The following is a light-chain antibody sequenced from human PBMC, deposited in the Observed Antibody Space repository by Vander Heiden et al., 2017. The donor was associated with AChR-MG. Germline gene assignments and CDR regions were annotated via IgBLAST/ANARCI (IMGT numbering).Light chain of an antibody. J-gene: IGKJ4*01. CDR2: AAS. V-gene: IGKV3D-20*01. Sequence: EIVLTQSPATLSSSPGERATLSCGASQYISNTYLAWYQQKPGLAPSLLIYAASTRATGIPARFSGSGSGTDFTLTISRLEPEDFAGYDGQHLGTFGGGTKVEIK. CDR1: QYISNTY. CDR3: QHLGT.